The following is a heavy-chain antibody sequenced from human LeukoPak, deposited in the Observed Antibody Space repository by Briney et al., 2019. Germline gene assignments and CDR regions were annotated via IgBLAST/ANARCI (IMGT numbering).Heavy chain of an antibody. CDR3: ARRFPDSSRGFDY. Sequence: SETLSLTCTVSGGSISSSSYYWGWIRQPPGKGLEWIGSIYYSGSTYYNPSLKSRVTISVDRSKNQFSLKLSSVTAADTAVYYCARRFPDSSRGFDYWGQGTLVTVSS. CDR2: IYYSGST. D-gene: IGHD6-13*01. V-gene: IGHV4-39*07. CDR1: GGSISSSSYY. J-gene: IGHJ4*02.